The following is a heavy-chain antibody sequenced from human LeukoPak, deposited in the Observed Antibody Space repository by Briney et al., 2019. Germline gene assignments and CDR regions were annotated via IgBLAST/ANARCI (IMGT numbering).Heavy chain of an antibody. D-gene: IGHD3-16*01. CDR3: ELIASGYYYYMDV. CDR1: GYTFTSSD. CDR2: MNPNSGNT. Sequence: ASVKVSCKASGYTFTSSDINWVRQATGQGLEWMGWMNPNSGNTGYAQKFQGRVTMTRNTSISTAYTELSSLRSEDTAVYYCELIASGYYYYMDVWGKGTTVTVSS. V-gene: IGHV1-8*01. J-gene: IGHJ6*03.